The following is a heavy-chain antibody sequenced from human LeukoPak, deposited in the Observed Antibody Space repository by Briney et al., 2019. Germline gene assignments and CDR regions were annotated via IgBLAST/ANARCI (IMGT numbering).Heavy chain of an antibody. D-gene: IGHD5-12*01. V-gene: IGHV1-8*01. CDR3: ARGLHSGYDLYY. CDR2: MNPNSGNT. Sequence: GASVKVSCKASGYTFTSYDINWVRQAPGQGLEWMGWMNPNSGNTGYAQKFQGRVTMTRNTSISTAYMELSSLRSEDTAVYYCARGLHSGYDLYYWGQGTLVTVSS. CDR1: GYTFTSYD. J-gene: IGHJ4*02.